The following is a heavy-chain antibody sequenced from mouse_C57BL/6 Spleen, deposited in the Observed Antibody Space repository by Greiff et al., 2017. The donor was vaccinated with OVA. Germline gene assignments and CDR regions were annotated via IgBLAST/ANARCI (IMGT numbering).Heavy chain of an antibody. CDR2: IYPGDGDT. Sequence: QVQLKESGPELVKPGASVKISCKASGYAFSSSWMNWVKQRPGKGLEWIGRIYPGDGDTNYNGKFKGKATLTADKSSSTAYMQLSSLTSEDSAVYFCARQTAQAYYFDYWGQGTTLTVSS. CDR3: ARQTAQAYYFDY. J-gene: IGHJ2*01. V-gene: IGHV1-82*01. CDR1: GYAFSSSW. D-gene: IGHD3-2*02.